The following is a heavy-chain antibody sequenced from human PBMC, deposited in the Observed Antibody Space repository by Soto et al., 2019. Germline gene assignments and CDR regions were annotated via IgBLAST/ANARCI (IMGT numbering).Heavy chain of an antibody. Sequence: EVQLVESGGGLVKPGGSLRLSCTASGFTFRTYSMTWVRQAPGKGLEWVSSISSSSDYIYHADSVKGRFTISRDNAKNSRYLQMNSLRAEDTAVYYCARGYNSFDYWGQGTPVTVSS. CDR3: ARGYNSFDY. CDR2: ISSSSDYI. J-gene: IGHJ4*02. V-gene: IGHV3-21*01. D-gene: IGHD1-1*01. CDR1: GFTFRTYS.